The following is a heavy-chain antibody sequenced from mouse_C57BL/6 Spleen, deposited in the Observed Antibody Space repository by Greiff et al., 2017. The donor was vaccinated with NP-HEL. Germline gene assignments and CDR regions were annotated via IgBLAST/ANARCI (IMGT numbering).Heavy chain of an antibody. CDR1: GYTFTSYW. Sequence: QVHVKQPGAELVKPGASVKLSCKASGYTFTSYWMHWVKQRPGQGLEWIGMIHPNSGSTNYNEKFKSKATLTVDKSSSTAYMQLSSLTSEDSAVYYCALITTVVATEDYWGQGTTLTVSS. J-gene: IGHJ2*01. D-gene: IGHD1-1*01. CDR3: ALITTVVATEDY. CDR2: IHPNSGST. V-gene: IGHV1-64*01.